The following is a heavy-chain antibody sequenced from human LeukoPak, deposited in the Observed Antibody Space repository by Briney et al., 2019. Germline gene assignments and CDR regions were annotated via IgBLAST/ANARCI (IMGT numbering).Heavy chain of an antibody. CDR3: ARQKWLVHNWFDP. CDR2: IYYSGSS. D-gene: IGHD6-19*01. V-gene: IGHV4-39*01. J-gene: IGHJ5*02. CDR1: GGSISISSYY. Sequence: SETLSLTCTVSGGSISISSYYWGWIRQPPGKRLEWIGSIYYSGSSYYNPSLKSRVTISVDTSKNQFSLKLRSVTAADTAVYYCARQKWLVHNWFDPWGQGTLVTVSS.